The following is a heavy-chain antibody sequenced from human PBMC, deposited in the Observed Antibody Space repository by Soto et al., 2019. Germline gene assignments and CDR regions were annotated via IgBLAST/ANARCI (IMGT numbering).Heavy chain of an antibody. CDR1: GGTFSSYA. V-gene: IGHV1-69*01. D-gene: IGHD3-22*01. J-gene: IGHJ4*02. CDR3: ARRYYDSSCYYYIDY. CDR2: IIPIFGTA. Sequence: QVQLVQSGAEVKKPGSSVTVSCKASGGTFSSYAISWVRQAPGQGLEWMGGIIPIFGTANYAQKFQGRVTITEDESTSTAYTQLRILRSDDEAVYYCARRYYDSSCYYYIDYWGQGTLVSVST.